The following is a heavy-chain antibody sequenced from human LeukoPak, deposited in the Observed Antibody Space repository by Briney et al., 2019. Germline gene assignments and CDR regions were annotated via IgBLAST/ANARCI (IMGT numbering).Heavy chain of an antibody. Sequence: PGGSLRLSCAASGFTFSSYSMDWVRQAPEKGLEWVSYISSSSSTIYYADSVKGRFTISRDNAKNSLYLQMNSLRAEDTAVYYCARETEYDAFDIWGQGTMVTVSS. V-gene: IGHV3-48*01. CDR2: ISSSSSTI. J-gene: IGHJ3*02. D-gene: IGHD3-10*01. CDR1: GFTFSSYS. CDR3: ARETEYDAFDI.